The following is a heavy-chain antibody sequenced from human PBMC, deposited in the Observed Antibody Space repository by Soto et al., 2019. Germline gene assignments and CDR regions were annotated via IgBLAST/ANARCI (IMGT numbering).Heavy chain of an antibody. J-gene: IGHJ3*02. D-gene: IGHD3-22*01. CDR3: ARENYYDSSGYLAYAFDI. V-gene: IGHV3-23*01. CDR2: ISGSGGST. CDR1: GFTFSSYA. Sequence: GGSLRLSCAASGFTFSSYATSWIRQAPGKGLEWVSAISGSGGSTYYADSVKGRFTISRDNSKNTLYLQMNSLRAEDTAVYYCARENYYDSSGYLAYAFDIWGQGTMVTVSS.